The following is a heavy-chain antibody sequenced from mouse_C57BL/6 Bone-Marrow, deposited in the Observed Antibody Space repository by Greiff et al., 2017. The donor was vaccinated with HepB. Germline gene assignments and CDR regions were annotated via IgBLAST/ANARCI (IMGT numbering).Heavy chain of an antibody. CDR2: ISDGGSYT. V-gene: IGHV5-4*01. CDR1: GFTFSSYA. J-gene: IGHJ2*01. Sequence: EVQLQQSGGGLVKPVGSLKLSCAASGFTFSSYAMSWVRQTPEKRLEWVATISDGGSYTYYPDNVKGRFTISRDNAKNNLYLQMSHLKSEDTAMYYCARDLLPYFDYWGQGTTLTVSS. D-gene: IGHD1-1*01. CDR3: ARDLLPYFDY.